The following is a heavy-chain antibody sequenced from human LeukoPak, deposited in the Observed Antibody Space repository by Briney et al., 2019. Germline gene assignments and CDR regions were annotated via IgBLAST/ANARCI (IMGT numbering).Heavy chain of an antibody. D-gene: IGHD1-1*01. J-gene: IGHJ4*02. CDR1: GFTFSNAW. Sequence: GGSLRLSCAASGFTFSNAWMSWVRQAPGKGLEWVCRIKKKTDGETTDYAAPVKGRFTISRDDSKNTLYLEMNSLKSDDTAVYYCAAGTGTSDFDYWGQGTLVTVSS. V-gene: IGHV3-15*01. CDR3: AAGTGTSDFDY. CDR2: IKKKTDGETT.